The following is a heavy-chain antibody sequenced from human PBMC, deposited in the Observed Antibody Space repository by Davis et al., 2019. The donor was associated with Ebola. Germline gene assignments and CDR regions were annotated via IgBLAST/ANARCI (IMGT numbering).Heavy chain of an antibody. V-gene: IGHV4-4*07. D-gene: IGHD3-22*01. CDR1: GASISRDY. CDR2: MHFRGGN. Sequence: PSETLSLTCSVSGASISRDYWSWIRQPAGKGLEWIGRMHFRGGNNVNPSLRGRISMSVDTSKNQFSLKLSSVTAADTAVYYCARGRHNSYDSSGHYDYWGQGTLVTVSS. CDR3: ARGRHNSYDSSGHYDY. J-gene: IGHJ4*02.